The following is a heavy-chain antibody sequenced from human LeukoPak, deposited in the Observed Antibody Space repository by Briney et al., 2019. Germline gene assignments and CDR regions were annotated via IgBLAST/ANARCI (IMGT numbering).Heavy chain of an antibody. CDR1: GFTFSTYA. D-gene: IGHD6-13*01. CDR2: ISGSGDTT. J-gene: IGHJ5*02. CDR3: AKDRHGTRYSSSWYVA. V-gene: IGHV3-23*01. Sequence: GGSLRLSCAASGFTFSTYAMSWVRQAPGKGLEWVSGISGSGDTTYYADSVKGRFTISRGSSKNTLYLQMNSLRTEDTAVYYCAKDRHGTRYSSSWYVAWGQGTLVTVSS.